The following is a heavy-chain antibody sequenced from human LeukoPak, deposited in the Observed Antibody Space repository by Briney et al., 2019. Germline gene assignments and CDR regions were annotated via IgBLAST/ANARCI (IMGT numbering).Heavy chain of an antibody. D-gene: IGHD3-9*01. J-gene: IGHJ4*02. CDR3: ARGALYYDILTGYYGNPGNDY. CDR2: INHSGST. CDR1: GGSFSGYY. Sequence: SETLSLTCAVYGGSFSGYYWSWIRQPPGKGLEWIGEINHSGSTNYYPSLKSRVTILVEKSKNQFLLKLSSVTAADTAVYYCARGALYYDILTGYYGNPGNDYWGQGTLVTVSS. V-gene: IGHV4-34*01.